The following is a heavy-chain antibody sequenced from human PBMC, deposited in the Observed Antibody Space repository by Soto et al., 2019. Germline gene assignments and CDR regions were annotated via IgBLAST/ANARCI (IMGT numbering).Heavy chain of an antibody. CDR2: IYYSGST. CDR1: GGSISSSSYY. V-gene: IGHV4-39*01. J-gene: IGHJ5*02. D-gene: IGHD6-6*01. CDR3: ARLRASRGWWFEP. Sequence: QLQLQESGPGLVKPSETLSLTCTVSGGSISSSSYYCGWIRQPPGKGLEWIGSIYYSGSTYYNPSLKSRVTISVDTSKNQFSLKLSSVTAADTAVYYCARLRASRGWWFEPWGQGTLFTVSS.